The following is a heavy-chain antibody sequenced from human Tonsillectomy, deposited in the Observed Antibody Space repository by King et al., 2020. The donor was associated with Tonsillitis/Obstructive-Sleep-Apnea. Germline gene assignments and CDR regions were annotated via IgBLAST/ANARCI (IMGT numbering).Heavy chain of an antibody. CDR2: IYHRGRT. J-gene: IGHJ3*02. CDR3: ARGYCSSPSCHGDDAFDI. V-gene: IGHV4-4*02. Sequence: LQLQESGPGLVKPSGTLSLTCAVSGGSISSSNWWSWVRQPPGKGLEWIGKIYHRGRTDYNPSLTGRVTISVDKSKNHFSLRLSSVTAADTAVYYCARGYCSSPSCHGDDAFDIWGQGTMVTVSS. CDR1: GGSISSSNW. D-gene: IGHD2-2*01.